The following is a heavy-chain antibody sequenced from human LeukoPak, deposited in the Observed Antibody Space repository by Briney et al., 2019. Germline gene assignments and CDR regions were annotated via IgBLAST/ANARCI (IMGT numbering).Heavy chain of an antibody. J-gene: IGHJ6*03. CDR1: GYTFTSYG. V-gene: IGHV1-8*03. CDR2: MNPNSGNT. D-gene: IGHD4-11*01. Sequence: ASVKVSCKASGYTFTSYGISWVRQATGQGLEWMGWMNPNSGNTGYAQKFQGRVTITRNTSISTAYMELSSLRSEDTAVYYCARGSVTNYYYYYMDVWGKGTTVTVSS. CDR3: ARGSVTNYYYYYMDV.